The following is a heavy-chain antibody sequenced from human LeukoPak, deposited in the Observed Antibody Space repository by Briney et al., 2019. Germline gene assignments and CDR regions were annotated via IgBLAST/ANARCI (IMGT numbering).Heavy chain of an antibody. CDR1: GFTFSSEY. D-gene: IGHD6-13*01. Sequence: GGSLRLSCAASGFTFSSEYMSWVRQAPGKGLEWVSVIYSGGSTYYSDSVKGRFTISRHNSKNTLYLQMNSLRAEDTAVYYCASGAAAAGPPLDYWGQGTLVTVSS. V-gene: IGHV3-53*04. CDR3: ASGAAAAGPPLDY. CDR2: IYSGGST. J-gene: IGHJ4*02.